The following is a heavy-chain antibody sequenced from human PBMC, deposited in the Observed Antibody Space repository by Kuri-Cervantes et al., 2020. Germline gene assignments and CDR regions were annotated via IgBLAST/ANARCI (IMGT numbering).Heavy chain of an antibody. CDR2: ISSSSSYI. D-gene: IGHD3-9*01. CDR1: GFTFSSYS. CDR3: ARQYYDILTGYYSPPHY. V-gene: IGHV3-21*03. J-gene: IGHJ4*02. Sequence: GESLKISCAASGFTFSSYSMNWVRQAPGKGLEWVSSISSSSSYIYYADSVKGRFTISRDNAKNSLYLQMNSLRAEDTAVYYCARQYYDILTGYYSPPHYWGQGTLVTVPS.